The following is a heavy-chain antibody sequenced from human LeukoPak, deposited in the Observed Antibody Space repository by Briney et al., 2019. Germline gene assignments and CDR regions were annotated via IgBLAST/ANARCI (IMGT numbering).Heavy chain of an antibody. CDR1: GFTFSSYS. J-gene: IGHJ4*02. CDR2: IRFTGSYI. D-gene: IGHD5-12*01. V-gene: IGHV3-21*04. CDR3: AKDLSGYDSPTYLDY. Sequence: GGSLRLSCAASGFTFSSYSMNWVRQAPGRGLEWVSSIRFTGSYIYYADSVKGRFTISRDDAKNLLSLQMISLRVEDTAVYYCAKDLSGYDSPTYLDYWGQGTLVTVSS.